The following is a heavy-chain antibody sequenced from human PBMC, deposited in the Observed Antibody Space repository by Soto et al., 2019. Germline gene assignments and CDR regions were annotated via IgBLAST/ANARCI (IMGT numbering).Heavy chain of an antibody. D-gene: IGHD2-21*01. CDR2: INHLGSI. V-gene: IGHV4-34*01. CDR3: ARGGISHWAYFYYMDV. Sequence: QVQLQQWGAGLLKPSETLSLPCVVSGGSLSDYFWSWIRQPPGMALECIGEINHLGSINYNPSLKSRVTMSVDTSKKQCSLTLNSVTAADTATYYCARGGISHWAYFYYMDVWDRGTTVTVSS. CDR1: GGSLSDYF. J-gene: IGHJ6*03.